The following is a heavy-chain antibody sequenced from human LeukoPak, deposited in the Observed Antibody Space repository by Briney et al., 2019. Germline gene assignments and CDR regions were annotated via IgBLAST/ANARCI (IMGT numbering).Heavy chain of an antibody. D-gene: IGHD2-8*01. V-gene: IGHV1-2*02. CDR3: ARDRGDCTNGVCYVWFDP. CDR1: GYTFTGYY. J-gene: IGHJ5*02. Sequence: EASVKVSCKASGYTFTGYYMHWVRQAPGQGLEWMGWINPNSGGTNYAQKFQGRVTMTRDTSISTAYMELSRLRSDDTAVYYSARDRGDCTNGVCYVWFDPWGQGTLVTVSS. CDR2: INPNSGGT.